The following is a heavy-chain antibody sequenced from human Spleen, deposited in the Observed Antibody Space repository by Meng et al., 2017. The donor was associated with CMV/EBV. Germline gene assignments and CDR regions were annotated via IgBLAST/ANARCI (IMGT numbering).Heavy chain of an antibody. J-gene: IGHJ4*02. CDR3: AREIKEQMAAFDL. Sequence: ASVKVSCKASGYTFTSYYMYWVRQAPGRGLEWMGIINPSGGATSYTQKFQGRVTMTRDKSTSTVYMELSSLRSEDTAVYYCAREIKEQMAAFDLWGQGTLVTVSS. V-gene: IGHV1-46*01. D-gene: IGHD5-24*01. CDR1: GYTFTSYY. CDR2: INPSGGAT.